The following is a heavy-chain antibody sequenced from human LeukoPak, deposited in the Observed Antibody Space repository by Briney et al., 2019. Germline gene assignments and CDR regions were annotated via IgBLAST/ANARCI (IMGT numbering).Heavy chain of an antibody. D-gene: IGHD3-22*01. Sequence: SETLSLTCAVYGGSFSSYYWSWVRQAPGKGLEWIGEITHSGNIHYNPSLKSRVTISVDTSKNQFSLKLSSVTAADTAVYYCARGWAYYYDSSGYYYFDYCGQGTLVTVSS. CDR3: ARGWAYYYDSSGYYYFDY. CDR2: ITHSGNI. CDR1: GGSFSSYY. J-gene: IGHJ4*02. V-gene: IGHV4-34*01.